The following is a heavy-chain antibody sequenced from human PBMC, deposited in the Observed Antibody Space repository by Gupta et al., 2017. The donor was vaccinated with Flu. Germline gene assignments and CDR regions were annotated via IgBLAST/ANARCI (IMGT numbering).Heavy chain of an antibody. D-gene: IGHD3-3*01. V-gene: IGHV3-7*01. CDR2: IKEDGSDK. CDR1: GFSLSNYW. CDR3: ARLQGQHYDVGSDSSMNWFDP. J-gene: IGHJ5*02. Sequence: EVQLVESGGGLVRPGGSLRLPCAASGFSLSNYWMSWVRQAPGKGLEWVANIKEDGSDKFYVDSAQGRVISARDNAKNSLSLQMNSLRAEDKDAYYCARLQGQHYDVGSDSSMNWFDPWGQGTLVTVSS.